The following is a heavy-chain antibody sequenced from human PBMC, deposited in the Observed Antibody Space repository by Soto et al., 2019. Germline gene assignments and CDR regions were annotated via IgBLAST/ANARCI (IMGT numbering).Heavy chain of an antibody. Sequence: SVKVSCKASGGTFSSYAISWVRQAPGQGLEWMGGIIPIFGTANYAQKFQGRVTITANESTSTAYMELSSLRSEDTAVYYCARARIAARYGSNNWFDPWGQGTLVTVSS. CDR3: ARARIAARYGSNNWFDP. CDR1: GGTFSSYA. CDR2: IIPIFGTA. V-gene: IGHV1-69*13. D-gene: IGHD6-6*01. J-gene: IGHJ5*02.